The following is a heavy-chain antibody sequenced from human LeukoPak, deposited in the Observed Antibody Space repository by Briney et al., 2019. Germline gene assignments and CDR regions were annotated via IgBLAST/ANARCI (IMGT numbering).Heavy chain of an antibody. Sequence: SETLSLTCTVSGGSTSSYYWSWIRQPLGKGLEWIGNIYYSGSTNYNPSLKSRVTISVDTSKNQFSLKLSSVTAADTAVYYCVRDSSSRGYFDYWGQGALVTVSS. V-gene: IGHV4-59*01. CDR3: VRDSSSRGYFDY. CDR2: IYYSGST. J-gene: IGHJ4*02. D-gene: IGHD3-10*01. CDR1: GGSTSSYY.